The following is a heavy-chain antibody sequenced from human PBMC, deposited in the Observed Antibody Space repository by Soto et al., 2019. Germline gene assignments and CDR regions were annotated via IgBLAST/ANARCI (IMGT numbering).Heavy chain of an antibody. CDR2: IIPIFGTA. V-gene: IGHV1-69*13. CDR1: GGTFSSYA. D-gene: IGHD3-16*02. J-gene: IGHJ4*02. CDR3: ARARNYDYVWGSYRFVPSPYYFDF. Sequence: ASLKVSCKASGGTFSSYATSWGRQAPGQGLARLGGIIPIFGTANYAQKFQGRVTITADESTSTAYMELSSLRSEDTAVYYCARARNYDYVWGSYRFVPSPYYFDFWGQGTLVTVSS.